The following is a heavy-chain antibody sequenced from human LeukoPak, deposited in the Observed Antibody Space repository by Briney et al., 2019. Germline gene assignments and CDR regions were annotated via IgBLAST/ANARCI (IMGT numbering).Heavy chain of an antibody. CDR1: GGSITSYY. Sequence: SETLTLTCNVSGGSITSYYWNWIRQPPGKGLEWLGYIYNNASFNYNPSLKSRVTMSIDTSKNHICLELASVTDAETAVYYCAKITSAYYYYYMDVWGEGATVIVS. V-gene: IGHV4-59*01. D-gene: IGHD2-2*01. CDR2: IYNNASF. CDR3: AKITSAYYYYYMDV. J-gene: IGHJ6*03.